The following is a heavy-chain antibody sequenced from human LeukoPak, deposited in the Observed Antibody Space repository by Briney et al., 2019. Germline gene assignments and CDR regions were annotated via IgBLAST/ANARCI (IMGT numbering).Heavy chain of an antibody. CDR2: IYSGGST. CDR1: GFTVSSNY. D-gene: IGHD1-7*01. CDR3: ARDWQANNWNYRENYYYMDV. V-gene: IGHV3-66*02. J-gene: IGHJ6*03. Sequence: GGSLRLSCAASGFTVSSNYMSWVRQAPGKGLEWVSVIYSGGSTYYADSVKGRFTISRDNSKNTLYLQMNSLRAEDTAVYYCARDWQANNWNYRENYYYMDVWGKGTTVTVSS.